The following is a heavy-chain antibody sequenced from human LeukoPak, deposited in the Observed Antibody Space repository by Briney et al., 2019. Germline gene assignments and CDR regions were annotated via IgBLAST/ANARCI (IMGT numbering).Heavy chain of an antibody. Sequence: GASVKVSCKASGYTFTSYYMHWVRQPPGQGLEWMGIVNPSGGSTSYAQKFQGGVTMTRDTSTSTVYMELSSLRSEDTAVYYCARSAAAGTGGWGDNWFDPWGQGTLVTVSS. J-gene: IGHJ5*02. V-gene: IGHV1-46*01. D-gene: IGHD6-13*01. CDR3: ARSAAAGTGGWGDNWFDP. CDR1: GYTFTSYY. CDR2: VNPSGGST.